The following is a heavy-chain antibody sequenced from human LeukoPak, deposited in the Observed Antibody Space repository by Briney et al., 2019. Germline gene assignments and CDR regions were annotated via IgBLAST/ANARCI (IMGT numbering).Heavy chain of an antibody. V-gene: IGHV3-23*01. J-gene: IGHJ5*02. CDR1: GFTFSSYT. CDR3: AKARGYSSSSENNWFDP. Sequence: SGGSLRLSCAASGFTFSSYTMSWVRQAPGKGLEWVSAISGSGESTYYADSVKGRFTISRENSKSTLYLQMNSLRAEDTALYYCAKARGYSSSSENNWFDPWGQGTLVTVSS. D-gene: IGHD6-6*01. CDR2: ISGSGEST.